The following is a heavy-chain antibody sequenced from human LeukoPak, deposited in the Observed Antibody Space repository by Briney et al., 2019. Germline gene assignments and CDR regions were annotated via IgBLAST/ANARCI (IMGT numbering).Heavy chain of an antibody. Sequence: GESLKISCKGSGYTFTTYWIGWVRQMPGKGLEWVGIIYPGDSDTRYSPSFQGQVTISADKSITTAYLQWSSLKASDTAMYYCARQSGPILNWFDPWGQGTLVTVSS. CDR3: ARQSGPILNWFDP. J-gene: IGHJ5*02. V-gene: IGHV5-51*01. CDR2: IYPGDSDT. CDR1: GYTFTTYW. D-gene: IGHD3-3*01.